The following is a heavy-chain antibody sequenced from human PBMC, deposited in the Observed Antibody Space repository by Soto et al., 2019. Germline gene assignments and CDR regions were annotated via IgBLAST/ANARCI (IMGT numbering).Heavy chain of an antibody. J-gene: IGHJ6*03. CDR2: INHSGST. CDR1: GGSFSGYY. Sequence: SETLSLTCAVCGGSFSGYYWSWIRQPPGKGLEWIGEINHSGSTNYNPSLKSRVTISVDTSKNQFSLKLSSVTAADTAVYYCARGRGDSSGWYDRYYYYYMDVWGKGTTVTVSS. D-gene: IGHD6-19*01. V-gene: IGHV4-34*01. CDR3: ARGRGDSSGWYDRYYYYYMDV.